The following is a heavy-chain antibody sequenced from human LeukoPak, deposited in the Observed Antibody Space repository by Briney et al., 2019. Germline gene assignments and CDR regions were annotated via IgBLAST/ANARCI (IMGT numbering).Heavy chain of an antibody. Sequence: PGRSLRLSCAASGFTFDDYAMHWVRQAPGKGLEWVSGISWNSGSIGYADSVKGRFTISRDNAKNSLYLQMNSLRAEDTALYYCARDEVCTNGVCYTRYYYGMDVWGQGTTVTVSS. V-gene: IGHV3-9*01. CDR3: ARDEVCTNGVCYTRYYYGMDV. CDR1: GFTFDDYA. CDR2: ISWNSGSI. D-gene: IGHD2-8*01. J-gene: IGHJ6*02.